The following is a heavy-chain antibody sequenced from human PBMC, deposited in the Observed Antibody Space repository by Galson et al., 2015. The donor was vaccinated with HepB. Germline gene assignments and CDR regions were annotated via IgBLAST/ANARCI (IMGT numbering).Heavy chain of an antibody. J-gene: IGHJ4*02. CDR1: GGTFSGYT. CDR2: IIPILGIA. V-gene: IGHV1-69*02. CDR3: ARGGGPGAAAGAFDY. D-gene: IGHD6-13*01. Sequence: SVKVSCKASGGTFSGYTISWVRQAPGQGLEWMGRIIPILGIANYAQKFQGRVTITADKSTSTAYMELSSLRSEDTAVYYCARGGGPGAAAGAFDYWGQGTLVTVSS.